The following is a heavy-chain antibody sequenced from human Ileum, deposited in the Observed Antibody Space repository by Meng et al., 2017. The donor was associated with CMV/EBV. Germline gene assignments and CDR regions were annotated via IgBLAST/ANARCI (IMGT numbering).Heavy chain of an antibody. CDR2: INHSGST. D-gene: IGHD2-2*01. CDR3: ARGLLSGCSSTSCYYFDY. CDR1: SVSGYY. Sequence: SVSGYYWGWIRQPPGKGLEWIGEINHSGSTNYNPSLKSRVTISVDTSKNQFSLKLSSVTAADTAVYYCARGLLSGCSSTSCYYFDYWGQGTLVTVSS. V-gene: IGHV4-34*01. J-gene: IGHJ4*02.